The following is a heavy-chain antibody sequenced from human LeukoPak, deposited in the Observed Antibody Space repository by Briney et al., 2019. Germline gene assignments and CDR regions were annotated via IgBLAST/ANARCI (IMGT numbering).Heavy chain of an antibody. J-gene: IGHJ4*02. V-gene: IGHV3-23*01. Sequence: PGGSLRLSCAASGFTFSSYAMSWVHQAPGKGLAWISTVSASGDSTSYADSVKGRFTISRDNSKNALYLQVNSLRADDAALYYCAKSHYYGSGSIDYWGQGTLVTVSS. CDR1: GFTFSSYA. CDR2: VSASGDST. CDR3: AKSHYYGSGSIDY. D-gene: IGHD3-10*01.